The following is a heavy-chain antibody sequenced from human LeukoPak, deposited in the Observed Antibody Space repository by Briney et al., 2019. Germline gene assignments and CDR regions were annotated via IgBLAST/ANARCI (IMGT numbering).Heavy chain of an antibody. D-gene: IGHD2-8*01. CDR2: FSGSGERT. CDR3: VGDMYDSTSYYFDY. Sequence: GGSLRLSCVASGFTFNTYATSWVRQAPGKGLEWVSTFSGSGERTYYTDSVKGRFTIPRDNSKYTLYLQMNSLRADDTAVYYCVGDMYDSTSYYFDYWGQGTLVTVSS. J-gene: IGHJ4*02. V-gene: IGHV3-23*01. CDR1: GFTFNTYA.